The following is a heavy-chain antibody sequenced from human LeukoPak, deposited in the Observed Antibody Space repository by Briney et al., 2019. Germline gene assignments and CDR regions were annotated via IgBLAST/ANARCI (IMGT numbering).Heavy chain of an antibody. V-gene: IGHV3-30*02. D-gene: IGHD4-11*01. Sequence: PGGSLRLSCAASGFIFRNYGIHWVRQAPGKGLEWVAYIRNGGINGGNIEYYIDSVRGRFIISRDNSKNSLYLQMNSLRAEDTAVYYCARVLRSTVTTSAPFDPWGQGTLVTVSS. CDR1: GFIFRNYG. CDR3: ARVLRSTVTTSAPFDP. J-gene: IGHJ5*02. CDR2: IRNGGINGGNIE.